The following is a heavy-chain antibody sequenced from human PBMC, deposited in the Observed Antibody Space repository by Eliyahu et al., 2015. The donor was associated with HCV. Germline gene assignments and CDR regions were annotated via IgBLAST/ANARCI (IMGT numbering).Heavy chain of an antibody. J-gene: IGHJ6*02. CDR1: GXTFXSYA. V-gene: IGHV1-69*01. CDR3: ARFKVVAATGYYYYGMDV. Sequence: QVQLVQSGAEVKKPGSSVKVSCKAXGXTFXSYASWWVDRAPGQGLEWMGGIIPIFGTANYAQKFQGRVTITADESTSTAYMELSSLRSEDTAVYYCARFKVVAATGYYYYGMDVWGQGTTVTVSS. D-gene: IGHD2-15*01. CDR2: IIPIFGTA.